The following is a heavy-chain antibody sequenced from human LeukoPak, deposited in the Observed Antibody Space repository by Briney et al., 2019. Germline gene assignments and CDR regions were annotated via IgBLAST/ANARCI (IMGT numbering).Heavy chain of an antibody. D-gene: IGHD3-10*01. Sequence: SETLSLTCSVSGGSVSGYYWIWIRQPPGNGLEWVAYIHSGGGTNYNPSLKSRVTISVDTSKNQFSLKLSSVTAADTAVYYCATRGYWGQGTLVTVSS. V-gene: IGHV4-4*08. J-gene: IGHJ4*02. CDR2: IHSGGGT. CDR3: ATRGY. CDR1: GGSVSGYY.